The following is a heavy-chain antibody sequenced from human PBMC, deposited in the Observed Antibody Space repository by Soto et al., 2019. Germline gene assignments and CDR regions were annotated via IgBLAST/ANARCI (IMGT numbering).Heavy chain of an antibody. CDR2: IYQSGST. Sequence: SETLSLTCAVSSGSISSSNWWSWVRQPPGKGQEWIGEIYQSGSTNYNPSLKSRVTISVDKSKNHFSLKLSSVTAADTAVYYCARGYSYGPQVYWGQGTLVTVSS. CDR1: SGSISSSNW. J-gene: IGHJ4*02. D-gene: IGHD5-18*01. V-gene: IGHV4-4*02. CDR3: ARGYSYGPQVY.